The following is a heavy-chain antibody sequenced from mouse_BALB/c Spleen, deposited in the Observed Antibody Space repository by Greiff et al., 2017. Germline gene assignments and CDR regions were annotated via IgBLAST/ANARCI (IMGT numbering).Heavy chain of an antibody. Sequence: EVKLQESGGGLVKPGGSLKLSCAASGFTFSSYAMSWVRQSPEKRLEWVAEISSGGSYTYYPDTVTGRFTISRDNAKNTLYLEMSSLRSEDTAMYYCAREELGPRFAYWGQGTLVTVSA. D-gene: IGHD4-1*01. CDR1: GFTFSSYA. J-gene: IGHJ3*01. CDR3: AREELGPRFAY. CDR2: ISSGGSYT. V-gene: IGHV5-9-4*01.